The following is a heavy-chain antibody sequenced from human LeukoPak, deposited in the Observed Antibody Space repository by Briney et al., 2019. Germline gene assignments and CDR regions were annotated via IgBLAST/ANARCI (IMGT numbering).Heavy chain of an antibody. V-gene: IGHV3-30*02. CDR3: ATHDYSNFGPNY. Sequence: PGGSLRLSCGASGFIFSSYGMHWVRQAPGKGLEWVAFIRYDGRNKYYAESVKGRFTISRDNSKNTLYLQMNSLRAEDTAVYYCATHDYSNFGPNYWGQGTLVTVSS. D-gene: IGHD4-11*01. J-gene: IGHJ4*02. CDR2: IRYDGRNK. CDR1: GFIFSSYG.